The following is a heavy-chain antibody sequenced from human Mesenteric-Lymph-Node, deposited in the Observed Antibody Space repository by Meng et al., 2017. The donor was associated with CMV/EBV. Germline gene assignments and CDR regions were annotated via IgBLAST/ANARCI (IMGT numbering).Heavy chain of an antibody. CDR1: GFTFSSFA. V-gene: IGHV3-48*04. J-gene: IGHJ3*02. CDR3: VRQGLYCSSSSCHDVFDI. D-gene: IGHD2-2*01. CDR2: IGNSGHTK. Sequence: GESLKISCAASGFTFSSFAMTWVRQAPGKGLEWVSYIGNSGHTKYYADSVMGRFTVSRDNAKTSLYLSMSSLRAEDTAIYFCVRQGLYCSSSSCHDVFDIWGQGTVVTVSS.